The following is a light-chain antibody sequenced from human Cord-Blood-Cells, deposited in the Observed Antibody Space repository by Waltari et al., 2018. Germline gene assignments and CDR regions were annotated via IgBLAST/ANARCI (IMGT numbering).Light chain of an antibody. CDR1: QSVLYSSNNKNY. CDR2: WAS. V-gene: IGKV4-1*01. Sequence: DIVMTQSPDPLAVSLGERATINCKSSQSVLYSSNNKNYLAWYQQKPGQPPKRLIYWASTLESGVPDRFSGSGSGTDFTLTISSLQAEDVAVYYCQQYYSTPFTFGPGTKVDIK. CDR3: QQYYSTPFT. J-gene: IGKJ3*01.